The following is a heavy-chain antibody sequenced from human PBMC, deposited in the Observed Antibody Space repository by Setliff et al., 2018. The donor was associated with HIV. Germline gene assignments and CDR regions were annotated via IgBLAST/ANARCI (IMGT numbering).Heavy chain of an antibody. CDR2: IYPSDSDT. CDR1: GYRFTSYW. CDR3: ARDYHAFRMIVVVDNYYGMDV. D-gene: IGHD3-22*01. V-gene: IGHV5-51*01. J-gene: IGHJ6*02. Sequence: GESLKTSCKGFGYRFTSYWIGWARHMPGKGLEWMGIIYPSDSDTRYSPSFQGQVTISADKSISIAYLQWNSLKASDTAMYYCARDYHAFRMIVVVDNYYGMDVWGQGTTVTVSS.